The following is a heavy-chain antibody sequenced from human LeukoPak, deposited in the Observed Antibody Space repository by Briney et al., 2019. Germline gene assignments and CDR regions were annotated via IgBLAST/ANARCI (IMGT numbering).Heavy chain of an antibody. CDR2: ISSSGSTI. D-gene: IGHD6-19*01. Sequence: GGSLRLSCAASGFTFSDYYMSWIRQAPGKGLEWVSYISSSGSTIYYADSVKGRFTISRDNAKNSLYLQMNSLRAEDTAVYYCARANGWFRPRYYFDYWGQGTLVTVSS. J-gene: IGHJ4*02. V-gene: IGHV3-11*04. CDR3: ARANGWFRPRYYFDY. CDR1: GFTFSDYY.